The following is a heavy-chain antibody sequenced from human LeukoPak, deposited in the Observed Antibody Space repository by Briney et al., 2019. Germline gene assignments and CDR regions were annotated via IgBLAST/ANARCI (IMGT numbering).Heavy chain of an antibody. J-gene: IGHJ6*02. CDR3: TKEYSSSWYNYYGMDV. CDR1: GFTFSSYG. V-gene: IGHV3-30*18. Sequence: PGGSLRLSCAASGFTFSSYGMHWVRQAPGKGLEWVAVISYDGSNKYYADSVKGRFTISRDNSKNTLYLQTNSLRAEDTAVYYCTKEYSSSWYNYYGMDVWGQGTTVTVSS. CDR2: ISYDGSNK. D-gene: IGHD6-13*01.